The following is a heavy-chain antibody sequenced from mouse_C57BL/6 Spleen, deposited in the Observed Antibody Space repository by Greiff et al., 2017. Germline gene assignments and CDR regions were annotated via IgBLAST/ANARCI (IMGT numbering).Heavy chain of an antibody. D-gene: IGHD2-5*01. V-gene: IGHV1-15*01. CDR2: IDPETGGT. CDR1: GYTFTDYE. CDR3: TRTRSNPWLAY. J-gene: IGHJ3*01. Sequence: QVQLQQSGAELVRPGASVTLSCKASGYTFTDYEMHWVKQTPVHGLEWIGAIDPETGGTAYNQKFKGKAILTADKSSSTAYMELRSLTSEDSAVYYCTRTRSNPWLAYWGQGTLVTVSA.